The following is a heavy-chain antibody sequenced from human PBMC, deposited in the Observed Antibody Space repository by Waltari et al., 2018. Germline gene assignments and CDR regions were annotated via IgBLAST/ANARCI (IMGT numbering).Heavy chain of an antibody. CDR2: IYYSVRT. Sequence: QLQLQESGPGLVKPSETLSLTCTVSGGSISSSSYYWGWIRQPPGKGLEWIGSIYYSVRTYYNPSLKSRVTISVDTSKNQFSLKLSSVTAADTAVYYCARQYSSGWYDWAWFDPWGQGTLVTVSS. V-gene: IGHV4-39*01. J-gene: IGHJ5*02. CDR1: GGSISSSSYY. CDR3: ARQYSSGWYDWAWFDP. D-gene: IGHD6-19*01.